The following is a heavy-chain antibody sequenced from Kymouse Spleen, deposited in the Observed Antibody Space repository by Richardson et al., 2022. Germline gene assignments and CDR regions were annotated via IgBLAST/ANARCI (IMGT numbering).Heavy chain of an antibody. V-gene: IGHV3-9*01. CDR2: ISWNSGSI. CDR1: GFTFDDYA. Sequence: EVQLVESGGGLVQPGRSLRLSCAASGFTFDDYAMHWVRQAPGKGLEWVSGISWNSGSIGYADSVKGRFTISRDNAKNSLYLQMNSLRAEDTALYYCAKDITGTTGDPWGQGTLVTVSS. CDR3: AKDITGTTGDP. D-gene: IGHD1-7*01. J-gene: IGHJ5*02.